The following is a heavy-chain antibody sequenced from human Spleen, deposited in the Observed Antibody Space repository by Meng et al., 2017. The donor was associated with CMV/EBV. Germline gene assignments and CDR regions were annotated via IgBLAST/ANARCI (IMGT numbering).Heavy chain of an antibody. J-gene: IGHJ5*02. CDR1: GFTFNNAW. Sequence: PGFTFNNAWMTWVRQAPGKGLEWVGRVKSKSDGGTTDYAAPVKGRFTISRDDSNKRFFLQMNSLQIADTAVYFCTTDSAQYSNNWFDPWGQGTLVTVSS. V-gene: IGHV3-15*05. CDR3: TTDSAQYSNNWFDP. CDR2: VKSKSDGGTT. D-gene: IGHD4-11*01.